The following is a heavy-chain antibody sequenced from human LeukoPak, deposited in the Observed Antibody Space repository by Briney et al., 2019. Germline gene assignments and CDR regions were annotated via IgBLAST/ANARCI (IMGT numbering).Heavy chain of an antibody. Sequence: PSEPPSLTCTVSGGSISSSSYYWGWIRQPPGTGLEWIGRIYYSGSTYYSPSLKSRVTISVDTSKNQFSLKLSSVTAADTAVYYCARDLEGPWGQGTLVTVSS. CDR2: IYYSGST. V-gene: IGHV4-39*02. CDR3: ARDLEGP. CDR1: GGSISSSSYY. D-gene: IGHD1-1*01. J-gene: IGHJ5*02.